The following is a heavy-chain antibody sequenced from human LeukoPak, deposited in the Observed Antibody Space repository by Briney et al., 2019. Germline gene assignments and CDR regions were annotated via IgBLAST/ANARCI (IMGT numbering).Heavy chain of an antibody. D-gene: IGHD2/OR15-2a*01. CDR2: ISDTGST. Sequence: SETLSLTCTVSGGSISSYYWSWIRQPPGKGLEWIGYISDTGSTNYNPTLKSRVTISVDTSKNQFSLKLSSVTAADTAVYYCATLSWPGRGSRFDSWGQGTLVTVSS. CDR1: GGSISSYY. J-gene: IGHJ5*01. CDR3: ATLSWPGRGSRFDS. V-gene: IGHV4-59*12.